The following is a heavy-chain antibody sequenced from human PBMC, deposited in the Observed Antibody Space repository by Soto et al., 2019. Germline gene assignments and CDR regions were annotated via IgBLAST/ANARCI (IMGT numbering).Heavy chain of an antibody. J-gene: IGHJ4*02. D-gene: IGHD2-2*01. Sequence: GGSLRLSCAASGFTFSSYGMHWVRQAPGKGLEWVAVIWYDGSNKYYVDSVKGRFTISRDNSKNTLYLQMNSLRAEDTAVYYCARGEGVVVPAATFDYWGQGTLVTVSS. V-gene: IGHV3-33*01. CDR3: ARGEGVVVPAATFDY. CDR1: GFTFSSYG. CDR2: IWYDGSNK.